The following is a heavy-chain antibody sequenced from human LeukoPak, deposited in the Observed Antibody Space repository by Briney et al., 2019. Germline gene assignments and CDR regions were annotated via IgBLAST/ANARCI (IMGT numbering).Heavy chain of an antibody. D-gene: IGHD5-24*01. CDR2: ISAYNGNT. J-gene: IGHJ3*02. V-gene: IGHV1-18*01. Sequence: ASVKVSCKASGYTFTSYGISWVRQAPGQGLEWMGWISAYNGNTNYAQKVQGQVTISADKSISTAYLQWSSLKASDTAMYYCARRKVEMATIGAFDIWGQGTMVTVSS. CDR1: GYTFTSYG. CDR3: ARRKVEMATIGAFDI.